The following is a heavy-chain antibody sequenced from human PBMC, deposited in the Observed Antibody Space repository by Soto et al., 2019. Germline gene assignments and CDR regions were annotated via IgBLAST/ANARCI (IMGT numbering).Heavy chain of an antibody. D-gene: IGHD2-21*02. CDR3: ATPGSVTANGHYYVGMEV. CDR1: AYSFTTSW. Sequence: PGESLSIPRKGSAYSFTTSWISWVRQMPGKGLERMGIIYPGDSDTKYSPSFQGQVTISADKSITTAYLQWSSLKASGTAIYYCATPGSVTANGHYYVGMEVWGRGTSVTVSS. CDR2: IYPGDSDT. V-gene: IGHV5-51*01. J-gene: IGHJ6*02.